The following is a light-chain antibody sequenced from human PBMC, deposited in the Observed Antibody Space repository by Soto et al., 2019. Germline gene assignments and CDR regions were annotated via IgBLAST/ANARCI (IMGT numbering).Light chain of an antibody. CDR2: EDS. V-gene: IGLV6-57*04. Sequence: NFMLTQPHSVSESPGKTVTISCTRSSGNIASSSVQWYQQRTVSATTTVIYEDSQRFSGVPDRFSGSIDASLNSAFLTISVLKTDDEAVYYCQSYDPTTPLVFGAGTKLTVL. CDR1: SGNIASSS. J-gene: IGLJ2*01. CDR3: QSYDPTTPLV.